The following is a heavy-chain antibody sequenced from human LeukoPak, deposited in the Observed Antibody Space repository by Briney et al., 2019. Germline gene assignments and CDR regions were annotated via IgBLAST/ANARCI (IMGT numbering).Heavy chain of an antibody. J-gene: IGHJ6*02. CDR1: GYTFTGYY. V-gene: IGHV1-2*06. CDR3: ARGGSGWGLYYYYYGMDV. CDR2: INPNSGGT. D-gene: IGHD6-19*01. Sequence: ASVKVSCKASGYTFTGYYMHWVRQAPGQGLEWMGRINPNSGGTNYAQKFQGRVTMTRDTSISTAYMELSRLRSDDTAVYYCARGGSGWGLYYYYYGMDVWGQGTTVTVSS.